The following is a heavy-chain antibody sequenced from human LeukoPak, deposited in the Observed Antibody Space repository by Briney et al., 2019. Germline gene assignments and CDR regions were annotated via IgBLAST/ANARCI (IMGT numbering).Heavy chain of an antibody. Sequence: SETLSLTCTVSGGSISSGDYYWSWIRQPPGKGLEWIGYIYYSGSTNYNPSLKSRVTISVDKSKNQFSLKLSSVTAADTAVYYCASSYSKGNFDYWGQGTLVTVSS. CDR2: IYYSGST. D-gene: IGHD4-11*01. CDR3: ASSYSKGNFDY. CDR1: GGSISSGDYY. J-gene: IGHJ4*02. V-gene: IGHV4-30-4*01.